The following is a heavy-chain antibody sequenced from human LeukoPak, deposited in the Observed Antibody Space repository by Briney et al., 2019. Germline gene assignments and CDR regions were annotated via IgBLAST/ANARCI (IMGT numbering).Heavy chain of an antibody. D-gene: IGHD3-3*01. CDR3: ARDYDFWSGYYTGIIMRAQPPYDEYGMDV. Sequence: ASVKVSCKASGYTFTSYDINWVRQATGQGLEWMGWMNPNSGNTGYAQKFQGRVTMTRDTSTSTVYMELSSLRSEDTAVYYCARDYDFWSGYYTGIIMRAQPPYDEYGMDVWGQGTTVTVSS. V-gene: IGHV1-8*01. J-gene: IGHJ6*02. CDR2: MNPNSGNT. CDR1: GYTFTSYD.